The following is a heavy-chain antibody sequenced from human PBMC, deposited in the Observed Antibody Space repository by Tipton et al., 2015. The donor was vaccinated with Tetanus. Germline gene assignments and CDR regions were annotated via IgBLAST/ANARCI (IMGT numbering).Heavy chain of an antibody. J-gene: IGHJ4*02. D-gene: IGHD3-16*01. V-gene: IGHV4-34*01. CDR3: ASLRGRNTRDY. CDR2: INHSGST. Sequence: TLSLTCAVYGGSFSGYYWSWIRQPPGKGLEWIGEINHSGSTNYNPSHKSRVTISVDTSKNQFSRKLSSVTAADTAVYYCASLRGRNTRDYWGQGTLVTVSS. CDR1: GGSFSGYY.